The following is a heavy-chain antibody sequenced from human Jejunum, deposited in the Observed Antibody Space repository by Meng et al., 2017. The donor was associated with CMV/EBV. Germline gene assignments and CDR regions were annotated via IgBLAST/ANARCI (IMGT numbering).Heavy chain of an antibody. D-gene: IGHD2-21*01. Sequence: ASGFTFSSYWMTWVRQVPGKGLDWVANIKQDGSERYYVESVKGRFTISRNNAKNSLFLQMDGLRAEDTAVYYCARQKCGGDCDMDVRGQGTTVTVSS. V-gene: IGHV3-7*01. J-gene: IGHJ6*02. CDR3: ARQKCGGDCDMDV. CDR2: IKQDGSER. CDR1: GFTFSSYW.